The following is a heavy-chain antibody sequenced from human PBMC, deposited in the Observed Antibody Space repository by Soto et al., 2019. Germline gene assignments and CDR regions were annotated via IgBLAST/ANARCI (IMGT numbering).Heavy chain of an antibody. CDR2: ISSSSSTI. J-gene: IGHJ5*02. V-gene: IGHV3-48*01. CDR1: GFTFSSYS. D-gene: IGHD6-19*01. Sequence: PGGSLRLSCAASGFTFSSYSMNWVRQAPGKGLEWVSYISSSSSTIYYADSVKGRFTISRDNAKNSLYLQMNSLRAEDTVVYYCARSESGYSSGWYYPPPWFDPWGQGTLVTVSS. CDR3: ARSESGYSSGWYYPPPWFDP.